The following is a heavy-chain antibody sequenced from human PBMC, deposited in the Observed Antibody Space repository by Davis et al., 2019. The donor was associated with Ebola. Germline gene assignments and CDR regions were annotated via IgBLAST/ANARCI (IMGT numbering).Heavy chain of an antibody. CDR3: ARITKRYYYYGMDV. Sequence: GESLKISCAASGFTFSSYSMNWVRQAPGKGLKWVSSISSSSSYIYYADSVKGRFTISRGNAKNSLYLQMNSLRAEDTAVYYCARITKRYYYYGMDVWGQGTTVTVSS. D-gene: IGHD2-2*01. CDR1: GFTFSSYS. V-gene: IGHV3-21*01. J-gene: IGHJ6*02. CDR2: ISSSSSYI.